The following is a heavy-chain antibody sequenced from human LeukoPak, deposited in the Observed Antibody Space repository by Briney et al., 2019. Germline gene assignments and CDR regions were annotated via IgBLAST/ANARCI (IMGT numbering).Heavy chain of an antibody. J-gene: IGHJ4*02. CDR1: GFTFSSYG. V-gene: IGHV3-23*01. Sequence: QAGGSLRLSCAASGFTFSSYGMSWVRQAPGKGLEWVSAISGSGGSTYYADSVKGRFTISRDNSKNTLYLQMNSLRAEDTAVYYCARVEVLYSSSWITTDYWGQGTLVTVSS. D-gene: IGHD6-13*01. CDR2: ISGSGGST. CDR3: ARVEVLYSSSWITTDY.